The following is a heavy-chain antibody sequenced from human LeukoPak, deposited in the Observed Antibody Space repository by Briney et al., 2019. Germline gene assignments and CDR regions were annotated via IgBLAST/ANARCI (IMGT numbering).Heavy chain of an antibody. CDR3: TAGLGKTGDDS. J-gene: IGHJ4*02. CDR2: VRTTAEGETT. Sequence: GGSLRLSCEGSGFIFNNAWMSWIRQAPGKGLEWVGRVRTTAEGETTDYAAPVRGRFTISRDDSKSTVYLQMNSLETEDTAIYYCTAGLGKTGDDSWGQGTLVTVSS. V-gene: IGHV3-15*01. CDR1: GFIFNNAW. D-gene: IGHD4-11*01.